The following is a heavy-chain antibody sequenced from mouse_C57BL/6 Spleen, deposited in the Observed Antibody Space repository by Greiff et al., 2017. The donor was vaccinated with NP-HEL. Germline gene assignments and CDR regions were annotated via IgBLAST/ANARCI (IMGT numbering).Heavy chain of an antibody. CDR3: ARHEDQTGTLYDAMDY. V-gene: IGHV1-62-2*01. CDR2: FYPGSGSI. Sequence: QVQLKESGAELVKPGASVKLSCKASGYTFTEYTIHWVKQRSGQGLEWIGWFYPGSGSIKYNEKFKDKATLTADKSSSTVYMELSSLTSEDSAVYFYARHEDQTGTLYDAMDYWGQGTSVTVSS. D-gene: IGHD4-1*01. J-gene: IGHJ4*01. CDR1: GYTFTEYT.